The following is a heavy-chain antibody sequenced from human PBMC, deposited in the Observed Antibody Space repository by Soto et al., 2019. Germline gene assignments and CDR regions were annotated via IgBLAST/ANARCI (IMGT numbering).Heavy chain of an antibody. Sequence: QVLLQESGPGLVKPSQTLSLTCTVSGGSISSGDYNWSWIRQSPGKGLEWIGHIYDSGSTYNNPSLQSRVTIAVDPSKNHFSLNLSSVTAADTAVYYCARGPSGDKVDYWGQGTLVTVSS. V-gene: IGHV4-30-4*01. J-gene: IGHJ4*02. D-gene: IGHD7-27*01. CDR3: ARGPSGDKVDY. CDR2: IYDSGST. CDR1: GGSISSGDYN.